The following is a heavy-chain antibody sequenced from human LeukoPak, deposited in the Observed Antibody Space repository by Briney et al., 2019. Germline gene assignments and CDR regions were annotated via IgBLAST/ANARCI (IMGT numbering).Heavy chain of an antibody. Sequence: SGGSLRLSCAASGFTFSSYEMNWVRQAPGKGLEWVAYITSSGRIIYYADSVKGRFTISRDNAKNSLYLQMNSLRAEDTAVYYCASTGGYGSGTYDYYYFSMDVWGQGTTVAVSS. V-gene: IGHV3-48*03. CDR3: ASTGGYGSGTYDYYYFSMDV. J-gene: IGHJ6*02. CDR1: GFTFSSYE. CDR2: ITSSGRII. D-gene: IGHD3-10*01.